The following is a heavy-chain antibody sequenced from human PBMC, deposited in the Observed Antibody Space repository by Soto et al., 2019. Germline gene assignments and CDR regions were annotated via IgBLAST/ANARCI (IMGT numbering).Heavy chain of an antibody. CDR1: GGSISSSTYY. J-gene: IGHJ4*02. V-gene: IGHV4-39*02. CDR2: IYYSGAT. Sequence: QLQLRESGPGLVQPSETLSLTCLVSGGSISSSTYYWGWIRQPPGKGLEWIGSIYYSGATYYNPSLGRRITISMDRSKNHFSLKLTSVTAADTAIYYCAPVGIGTTPVDYWGQGTLVTVSS. CDR3: APVGIGTTPVDY. D-gene: IGHD4-17*01.